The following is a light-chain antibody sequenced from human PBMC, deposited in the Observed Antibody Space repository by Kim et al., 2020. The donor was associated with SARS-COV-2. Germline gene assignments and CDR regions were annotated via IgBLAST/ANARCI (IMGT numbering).Light chain of an antibody. Sequence: SYELTQPPSVSVSPGQTASITCSGDKLGDKYGCWYQQKPGQSPVLVIYQDSKRPSGIPERFSGSNSGNTATLTISGTQAMDEADYYCQAWDSSTEVFGGGTQLTVL. CDR3: QAWDSSTEV. CDR1: KLGDKY. J-gene: IGLJ3*02. V-gene: IGLV3-1*01. CDR2: QDS.